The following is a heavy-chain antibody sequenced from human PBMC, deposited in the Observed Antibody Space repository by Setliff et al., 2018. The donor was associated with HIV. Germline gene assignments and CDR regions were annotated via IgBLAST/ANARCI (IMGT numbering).Heavy chain of an antibody. J-gene: IGHJ6*03. CDR3: AKEGEWQRSRGYMDV. CDR2: ISGSGGST. D-gene: IGHD5-12*01. CDR1: GFNFDIFA. Sequence: GVSLRLSCVASGFNFDIFAMHWVRQAPGKGLEWVAAISGSGGSTYYADSVKGRFTISSDNSKNTLYLQMKSLRAEDTAVYYCAKEGEWQRSRGYMDVWGKGTTVTVSS. V-gene: IGHV3-23*01.